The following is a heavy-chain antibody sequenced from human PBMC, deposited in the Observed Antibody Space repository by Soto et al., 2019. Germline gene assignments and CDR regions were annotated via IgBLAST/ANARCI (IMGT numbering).Heavy chain of an antibody. V-gene: IGHV1-18*01. CDR3: ARWGYYYILTGYLAFDY. CDR1: GYTFTSYG. D-gene: IGHD3-9*01. CDR2: ISAYNGNT. J-gene: IGHJ4*02. Sequence: QVKLVQSGAEVKKPGASVKVSCKASGYTFTSYGISWVRQAPGQGLEWMGWISAYNGNTNYAQKLQGRVTMTTDTSTSTDYMELRRLISGDTAVYYCARWGYYYILTGYLAFDYWGQGTLVTVSS.